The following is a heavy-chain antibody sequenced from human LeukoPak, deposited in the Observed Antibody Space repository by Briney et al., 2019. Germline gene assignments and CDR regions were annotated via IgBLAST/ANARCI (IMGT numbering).Heavy chain of an antibody. D-gene: IGHD2-21*01. CDR2: IRYDGSNK. CDR3: AKCLAIPPGIDV. Sequence: GGSLRLSCAESGFTFSSYGMQWVRQAPGKGLEWVAFIRYDGSNKYYADSVKGRFTISRDNSKNTLYLQMNSLRAEDTAVYYCAKCLAIPPGIDVWGRRTTVTVSS. CDR1: GFTFSSYG. J-gene: IGHJ6*03. V-gene: IGHV3-30*02.